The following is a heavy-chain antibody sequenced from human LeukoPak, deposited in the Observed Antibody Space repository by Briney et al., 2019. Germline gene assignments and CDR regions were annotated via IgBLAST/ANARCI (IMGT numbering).Heavy chain of an antibody. V-gene: IGHV1-46*01. CDR1: GYTFTSYY. CDR2: INPSGSST. Sequence: GASVKVSCKASGYTFTSYYMHWVRQAPGQGLEWMGIINPSGSSTSYAQKFQGRVTMTRDMSTSTVYMELSSLRSEDTAVYYCARDLGGTRPKNYYDSSGYYGWGQGTLVTVSS. D-gene: IGHD3-22*01. J-gene: IGHJ4*02. CDR3: ARDLGGTRPKNYYDSSGYYG.